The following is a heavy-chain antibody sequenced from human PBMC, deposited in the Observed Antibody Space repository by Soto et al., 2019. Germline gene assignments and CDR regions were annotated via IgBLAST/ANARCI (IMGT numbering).Heavy chain of an antibody. V-gene: IGHV1-69*01. J-gene: IGHJ4*02. CDR1: GGTFSSYA. Sequence: ASVKVSCKASGGTFSSYAISWVRQAPGQGLGWMGGIIPIFGTANYAQKFQGRVTITADESTSTAYMELSSLRSEDTAVYYCARDMSSSGCFDYWGQGTLVTVSS. CDR2: IIPIFGTA. CDR3: ARDMSSSGCFDY. D-gene: IGHD6-19*01.